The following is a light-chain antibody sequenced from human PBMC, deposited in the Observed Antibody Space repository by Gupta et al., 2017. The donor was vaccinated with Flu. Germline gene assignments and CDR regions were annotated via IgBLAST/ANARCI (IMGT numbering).Light chain of an antibody. J-gene: IGLJ2*01. CDR1: SSNIGYSS. CDR3: ASWDDNLSAVI. V-gene: IGLV1-44*01. CDR2: SND. Sequence: QAVLTQPPSASGTPGQRFTISCSGSSSNIGYSSVTWYQQLPGAAPRLLFYSNDQRPSGVPSRFSASKSGTSGSLAISGLQSEDEADYYCASWDDNLSAVIFGGGTKLTVL.